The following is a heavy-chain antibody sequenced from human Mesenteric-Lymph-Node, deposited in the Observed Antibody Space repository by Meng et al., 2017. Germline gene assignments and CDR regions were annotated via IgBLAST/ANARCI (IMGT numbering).Heavy chain of an antibody. J-gene: IGHJ4*02. CDR1: GGSVSSGGYY. V-gene: IGHV4-31*03. D-gene: IGHD6-19*01. Sequence: LDESGPELWKPSQALSLTGTVSGGSVSSGGYYWTWIRSHPGKGLEWFGHIYYSGSTFYNPSLKRRVIISIDTSKNQFSLNLRSVTAADTAVYYCARVSSGWDYFDYWGQGTLVTVSS. CDR2: IYYSGST. CDR3: ARVSSGWDYFDY.